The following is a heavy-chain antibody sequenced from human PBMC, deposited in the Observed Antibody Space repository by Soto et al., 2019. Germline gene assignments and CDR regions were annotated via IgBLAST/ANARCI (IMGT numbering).Heavy chain of an antibody. CDR3: AKGRGGKTVANFGMDV. J-gene: IGHJ6*02. CDR1: GDSVSNDY. V-gene: IGHV1-46*01. D-gene: IGHD3-16*01. CDR2: ISPFGGAT. Sequence: VASVKVSCKASGDSVSNDYLHWVRQAPGQGFEWLGLISPFGGATAYAQRFKGRVTVTMDKSSTTFYLKVSSLRSDDTAVYYCAKGRGGKTVANFGMDVWGQGVTVTVSS.